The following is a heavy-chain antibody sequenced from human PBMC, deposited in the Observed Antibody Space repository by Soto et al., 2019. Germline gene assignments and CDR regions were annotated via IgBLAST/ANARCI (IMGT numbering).Heavy chain of an antibody. CDR1: GYTFTSHG. D-gene: IGHD3-3*01. V-gene: IGHV1-18*01. CDR3: AREIRTNHYDFWSGYSHYYMDV. CDR2: ISAYNGNT. J-gene: IGHJ6*03. Sequence: ASVKVSCKASGYTFTSHGISWVRQAPGQRAEWVGWISAYNGNTNYAQKLQGRVTMTTDTSTSTAYMELRSLRSDDTAVYYCAREIRTNHYDFWSGYSHYYMDVWGKGTTVTVSS.